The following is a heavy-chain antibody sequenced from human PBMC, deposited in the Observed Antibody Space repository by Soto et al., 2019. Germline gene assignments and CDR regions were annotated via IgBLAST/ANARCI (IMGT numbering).Heavy chain of an antibody. D-gene: IGHD3-10*01. CDR3: ARHRSNYYGSGSFPFDY. Sequence: PSETLSLTCAVSSGSISSSNWWSWVRQPPGKGLEWIGEIYHSGSTNYNPSLKSRVTISVDKSKNQFSLKLSSVTAADTVVYYCARHRSNYYGSGSFPFDYWGQGTLVTVSS. CDR2: IYHSGST. J-gene: IGHJ4*02. V-gene: IGHV4-4*02. CDR1: SGSISSSNW.